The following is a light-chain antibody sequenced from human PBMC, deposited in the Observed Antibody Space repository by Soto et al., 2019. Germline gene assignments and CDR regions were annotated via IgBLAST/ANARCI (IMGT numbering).Light chain of an antibody. CDR1: QSVTTY. V-gene: IGKV1-39*01. CDR3: QQADSFPLT. Sequence: IQVTQSPSSLSASVGDRVTITCRASQSVTTYLNWYQQKPGKAPKLLISDASTLESGVSSRFSGSGSGTDFTLTISSLQPEDFATYFCQQADSFPLTFGGGTKVDIK. CDR2: DAS. J-gene: IGKJ4*01.